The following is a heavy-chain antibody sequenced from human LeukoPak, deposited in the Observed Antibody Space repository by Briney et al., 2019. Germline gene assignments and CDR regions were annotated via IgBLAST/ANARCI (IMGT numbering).Heavy chain of an antibody. CDR3: AREGTTGLD. J-gene: IGHJ4*02. D-gene: IGHD1-14*01. CDR2: INHSGST. Sequence: PSETLSLTCTVSGGSFSGYYWSWIRQPPGKGLEWIGEINHSGSTYYNPSLKSRVTISVDTSKNQFSLKLSSVTAADTAVYYCAREGTTGLDWGQGTLVTVSS. CDR1: GGSFSGYY. V-gene: IGHV4-34*01.